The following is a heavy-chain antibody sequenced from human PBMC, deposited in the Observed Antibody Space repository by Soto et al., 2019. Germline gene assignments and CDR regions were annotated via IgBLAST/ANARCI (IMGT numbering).Heavy chain of an antibody. J-gene: IGHJ6*02. CDR3: ARSGGYCSSTSCRDYYYYYGMDV. CDR2: INPNSGGT. CDR1: GYTFTGYY. Sequence: ASVKVSCKASGYTFTGYYMHWVRQAPGQGLEWMGWINPNSGGTNYAQKFQGWVTMTRDTSISTAYMELSRLRSDDTAVYYCARSGGYCSSTSCRDYYYYYGMDVWGQGTTVTVSS. V-gene: IGHV1-2*04. D-gene: IGHD2-2*01.